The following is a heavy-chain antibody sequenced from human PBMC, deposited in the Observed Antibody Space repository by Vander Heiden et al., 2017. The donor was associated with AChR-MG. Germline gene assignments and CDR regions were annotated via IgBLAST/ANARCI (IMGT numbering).Heavy chain of an antibody. CDR3: AKARGDSSWYGYWYFDL. CDR2: ISYDGSNK. CDR1: GFTFRSTG. V-gene: IGHV3-30*18. J-gene: IGHJ2*01. D-gene: IGHD6-13*01. Sequence: QVQLVESGGGVVQHGRSLRLSCAASGFTFRSTGRHWVRQAPGKGLEWVAVISYDGSNKYYADSVKGRFTISRDNSKNTLYLQMNSLRAEDTAVYYCAKARGDSSWYGYWYFDLWGRGTLVTVSS.